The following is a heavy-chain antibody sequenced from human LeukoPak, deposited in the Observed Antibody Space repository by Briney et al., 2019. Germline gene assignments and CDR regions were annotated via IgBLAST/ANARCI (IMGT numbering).Heavy chain of an antibody. CDR2: ISAYNGNT. Sequence: ASVKVSCKASGYTFTSYGISWVRQAPGQGLEWMGWISAYNGNTNYAQKLQGRVTMTTDTSTSTAYMELWSLRPDDTAFYYCAREGGNVLLWFGEFEVWGQGTLVTVSS. CDR1: GYTFTSYG. J-gene: IGHJ4*02. CDR3: AREGGNVLLWFGEFEV. D-gene: IGHD3-10*01. V-gene: IGHV1-18*01.